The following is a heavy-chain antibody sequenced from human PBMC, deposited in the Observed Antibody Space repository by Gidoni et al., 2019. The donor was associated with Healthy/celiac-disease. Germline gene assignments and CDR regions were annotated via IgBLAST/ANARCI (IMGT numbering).Heavy chain of an antibody. D-gene: IGHD6-13*01. CDR2: IWDDGSNK. J-gene: IGHJ6*02. CDR1: GFPFSSYG. Sequence: QVQLVESGGGVVQPGRSLRHSCAASGFPFSSYGMHWVRQAPGTGLEWVGMIWDDGSNKYYADSVKGRLTIARDNSKNTMYMEMNRLRAEDTGVYYGARGRDDSSSWWDYYYYNGMDVWGQGTTVTVSS. V-gene: IGHV3-33*01. CDR3: ARGRDDSSSWWDYYYYNGMDV.